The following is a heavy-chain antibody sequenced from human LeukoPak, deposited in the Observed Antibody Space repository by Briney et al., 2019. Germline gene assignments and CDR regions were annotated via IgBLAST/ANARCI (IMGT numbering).Heavy chain of an antibody. CDR3: ARGEVIAIFDY. V-gene: IGHV3-66*02. CDR1: GFTISDNY. Sequence: GGSLRLSCAASGFTISDNYMNWVRQAPGKGLEWVSVIYSGGSTYYADSVKGRFTISRDNSKNTLYLQMNSLRAEDTAVYYCARGEVIAIFDYWGQGTLVTVSS. CDR2: IYSGGST. D-gene: IGHD2-21*01. J-gene: IGHJ4*02.